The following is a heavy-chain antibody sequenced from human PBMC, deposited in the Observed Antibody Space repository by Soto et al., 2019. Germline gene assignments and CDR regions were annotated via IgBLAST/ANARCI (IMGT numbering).Heavy chain of an antibody. J-gene: IGHJ4*02. Sequence: PGGSLRLSCAASEFAFKTYWMHWVRQAPGKGLMWVSRINTDGSITTYAESVEGRFTISRDNAKNTLYLQMNSLTSADAAVYFCARNPTETGTFEYWGQGTLVTVSS. CDR2: INTDGSIT. D-gene: IGHD7-27*01. CDR1: EFAFKTYW. CDR3: ARNPTETGTFEY. V-gene: IGHV3-74*01.